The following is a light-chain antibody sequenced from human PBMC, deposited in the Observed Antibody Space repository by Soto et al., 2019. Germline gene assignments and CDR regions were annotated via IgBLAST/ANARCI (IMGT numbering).Light chain of an antibody. CDR1: QFVSSTY. V-gene: IGKV3-20*01. CDR2: GAS. J-gene: IGKJ4*01. CDR3: QQYGISPFT. Sequence: EVVLTQSPGTLSLSPGARATLSCRASQFVSSTYLAWYQQRPGQAPRLLIYGASSRATGIPDRFSGGGSETDFTLTISRPESEDSAVYYCQQYGISPFTFGGGTKVEI.